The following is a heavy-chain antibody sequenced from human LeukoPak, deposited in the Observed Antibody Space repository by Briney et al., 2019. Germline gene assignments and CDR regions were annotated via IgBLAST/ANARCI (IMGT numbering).Heavy chain of an antibody. CDR1: GYTFTGYY. Sequence: ASVKVSCKASGYTFTGYYMHWVRQAPGQGLEWMGWINPNSGGTNYAQKFQGRVTMTRDTSISTAYMELSRLRSDDTAVYYCARVKRCIAVAGCWFDPWGQGTLVTVSS. CDR2: INPNSGGT. J-gene: IGHJ5*02. D-gene: IGHD6-19*01. CDR3: ARVKRCIAVAGCWFDP. V-gene: IGHV1-2*02.